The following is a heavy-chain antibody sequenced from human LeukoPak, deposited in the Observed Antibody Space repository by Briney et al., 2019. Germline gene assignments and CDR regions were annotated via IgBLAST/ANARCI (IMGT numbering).Heavy chain of an antibody. J-gene: IGHJ3*02. CDR2: LYYGGST. D-gene: IGHD2-2*01. CDR1: GGSISSRGYY. CDR3: ARLCSSTSCYRAFDI. Sequence: SETLSLTCTVSGGSISSRGYYWGWIRQSPGRGLEWIGSLYYGGSTYYNPSLKSRLTISADTSKNQFSLKLSSVTAADTAVYYCARLCSSTSCYRAFDIWGQGTMVTVSS. V-gene: IGHV4-39*01.